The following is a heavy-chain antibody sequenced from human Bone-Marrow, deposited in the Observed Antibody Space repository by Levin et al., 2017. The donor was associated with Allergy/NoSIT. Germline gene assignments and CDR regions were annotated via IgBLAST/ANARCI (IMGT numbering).Heavy chain of an antibody. Sequence: SETLSLTCGVSGDSIISSGHYWGWIRQPPGKGLEWIGSVWHSGTTYSSPSLRSRVTISVDRSNNQFSLNLKSVTAADTAVYFCARHQGGGWFSHRDPHNWFDPWGQGIVVTVSS. CDR2: VWHSGTT. V-gene: IGHV4-39*01. CDR1: GDSIISSGHY. CDR3: ARHQGGGWFSHRDPHNWFDP. J-gene: IGHJ5*02. D-gene: IGHD6-19*01.